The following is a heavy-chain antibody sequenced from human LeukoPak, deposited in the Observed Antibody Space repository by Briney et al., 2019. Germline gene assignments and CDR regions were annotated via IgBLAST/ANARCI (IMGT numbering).Heavy chain of an antibody. V-gene: IGHV3-9*01. J-gene: IGHJ3*02. Sequence: GGSLRLSCAASGFTFDDYAMHWVRQAPGKGLEWVSGISWNSGSIGYADSVKGRFTTSRDNAKNSLYLQMISLGPEDTALYYCATLKGAGKVFDIWGPGTMGTVSS. CDR2: ISWNSGSI. D-gene: IGHD2-8*01. CDR1: GFTFDDYA. CDR3: ATLKGAGKVFDI.